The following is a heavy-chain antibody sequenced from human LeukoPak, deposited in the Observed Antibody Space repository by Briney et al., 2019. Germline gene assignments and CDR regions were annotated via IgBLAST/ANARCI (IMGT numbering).Heavy chain of an antibody. CDR1: GYSISSGYY. CDR3: AREKHYVPPAL. D-gene: IGHD3-16*01. J-gene: IGHJ4*02. V-gene: IGHV4-38-2*02. Sequence: PSETLSLTCTVSGYSISSGYYWGWIRQPPGKGLEWIGSIYHSGSTYYNPSLKSRVTISVDTSKNQFSLKLSSVTAADTAVYYCAREKHYVPPALWGQGTLVTVSS. CDR2: IYHSGST.